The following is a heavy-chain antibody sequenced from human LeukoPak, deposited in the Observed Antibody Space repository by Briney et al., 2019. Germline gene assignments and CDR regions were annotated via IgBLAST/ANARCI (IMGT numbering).Heavy chain of an antibody. Sequence: SETLSLTCAVYGGSFSGYYWSWIRQPPGKGLEWIGEINHSGSTNYNPSLKSRVTISVDTSKNQFSLKLSSVTAADTAVYYCARGRGYYSNYKIPWFDPRGQGTLVTVSS. J-gene: IGHJ5*02. CDR1: GGSFSGYY. CDR3: ARGRGYYSNYKIPWFDP. CDR2: INHSGST. V-gene: IGHV4-34*01. D-gene: IGHD4-11*01.